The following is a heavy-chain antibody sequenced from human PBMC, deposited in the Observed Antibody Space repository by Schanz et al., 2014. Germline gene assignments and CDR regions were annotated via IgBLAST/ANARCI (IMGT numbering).Heavy chain of an antibody. CDR2: IRFDASAK. J-gene: IGHJ6*02. D-gene: IGHD2-15*01. CDR3: AGAAYCRGAGCALYYALDV. V-gene: IGHV3-30*02. Sequence: QVQLVESGGGVAQPGGSLRLSCAASGFSFSGYGMHWVRQAPGKGLEWVAYIRFDASAKYYGDSVEGRFTISSDNSKNTVFLQMNSLRAEDTGVYYCAGAAYCRGAGCALYYALDVWGQGTTVTVSS. CDR1: GFSFSGYG.